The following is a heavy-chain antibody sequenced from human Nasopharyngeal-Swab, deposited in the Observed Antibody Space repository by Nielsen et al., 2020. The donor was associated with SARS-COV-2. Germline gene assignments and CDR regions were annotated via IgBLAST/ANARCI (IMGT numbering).Heavy chain of an antibody. CDR2: IIPIFGTA. Sequence: SVKVSCKASGGTFSSYAISWVRQPPGQGLEWMGGIIPIFGTANYAQKFQGRVTITADESTSTAYMELSSLRSEDTAVYYCARGRVGVTYYYYYYMDVWGKGTTVTVSS. D-gene: IGHD2-2*01. V-gene: IGHV1-69*13. CDR3: ARGRVGVTYYYYYYMDV. CDR1: GGTFSSYA. J-gene: IGHJ6*03.